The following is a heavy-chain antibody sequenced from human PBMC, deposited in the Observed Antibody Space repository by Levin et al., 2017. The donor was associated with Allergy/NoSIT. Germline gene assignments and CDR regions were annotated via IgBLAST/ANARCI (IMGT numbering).Heavy chain of an antibody. V-gene: IGHV3-21*01. CDR2: ISSSSSYI. D-gene: IGHD6-13*01. Sequence: LSLTCAASGFTFSSYSMNWVRQAPGKGLEWVSSISSSSSYIYYADSVKGRFTISRDNAKNSLYLQMNSLRAEDTAVYYCARDSGSSWSYYYYYMDVWGKGTTVTVSS. J-gene: IGHJ6*03. CDR3: ARDSGSSWSYYYYYMDV. CDR1: GFTFSSYS.